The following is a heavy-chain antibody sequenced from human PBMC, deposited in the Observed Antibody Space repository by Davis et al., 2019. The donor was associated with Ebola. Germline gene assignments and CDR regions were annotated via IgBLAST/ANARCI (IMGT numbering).Heavy chain of an antibody. CDR1: GYTFTGYD. J-gene: IGHJ4*02. CDR2: INAGNGNT. D-gene: IGHD5-24*01. V-gene: IGHV1-18*01. Sequence: ASVKVSCKASGYTFTGYDINWVRQATGQGLEWMGWINAGNGNTKYSQKFQGRVTITRDTSTSTAYMELRSLRSDDTAVYYCARVGRAVEMDYWGQGTLLIVSS. CDR3: ARVGRAVEMDY.